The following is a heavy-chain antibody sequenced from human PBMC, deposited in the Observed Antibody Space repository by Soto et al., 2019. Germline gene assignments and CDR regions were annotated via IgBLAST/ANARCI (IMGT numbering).Heavy chain of an antibody. CDR3: ASSYGSGYRAFDY. V-gene: IGHV1-69*02. Sequence: QVQLVQSGAEVKRPGSSVKVSCKASGDTFNFYSINWVRQAPGLGLEWMGRVNPIVSMSNYAQKFQGRVTMTPDKSTSTAYRELRSLRSEDTAIYYCASSYGSGYRAFDYWGQGALVTVSS. CDR1: GDTFNFYS. J-gene: IGHJ4*02. CDR2: VNPIVSMS. D-gene: IGHD3-10*01.